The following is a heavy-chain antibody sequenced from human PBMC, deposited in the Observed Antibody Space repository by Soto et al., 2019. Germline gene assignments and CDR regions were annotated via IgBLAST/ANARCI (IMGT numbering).Heavy chain of an antibody. Sequence: PGGSLRLSCAASGFTFSSYSMNWVRQAPGKGLEWVSSISSSSSYIYYADSVKGRFTISRDNAKNSLYLQMNSLRAEDTAVYYCAAEGAGVWFGELLWGFDYWGQGTLVTVSS. J-gene: IGHJ4*02. CDR1: GFTFSSYS. D-gene: IGHD3-10*01. CDR3: AAEGAGVWFGELLWGFDY. V-gene: IGHV3-21*01. CDR2: ISSSSSYI.